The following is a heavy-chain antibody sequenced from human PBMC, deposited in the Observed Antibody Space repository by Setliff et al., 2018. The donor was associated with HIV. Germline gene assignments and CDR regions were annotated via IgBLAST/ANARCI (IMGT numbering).Heavy chain of an antibody. V-gene: IGHV3-64*02. Sequence: GGSLRLSCVASGFTFRTFAMHWVRQAPGKGLEYVSAISSNGGSTYYADSVKGRFTISRDNSKNTVYLQMNSLRPEGTAVYYCASARIPTGGTSTSFDYWGQGTLVTVSS. CDR2: ISSNGGST. J-gene: IGHJ4*02. CDR3: ASARIPTGGTSTSFDY. CDR1: GFTFRTFA. D-gene: IGHD1-1*01.